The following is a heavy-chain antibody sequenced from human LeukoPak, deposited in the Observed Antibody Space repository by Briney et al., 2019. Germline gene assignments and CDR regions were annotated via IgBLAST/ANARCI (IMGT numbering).Heavy chain of an antibody. J-gene: IGHJ4*02. Sequence: GGSLRLSCAASGFTFSSYEMNWVRQAPGKGLEWDSGITGSGSTTYYADSVKGRFTISRDNSKNTPYLQMNSPRAEDTAAYYCAKDGNWARFENWGQGTLVTVSS. CDR1: GFTFSSYE. V-gene: IGHV3-23*01. CDR2: ITGSGSTT. CDR3: AKDGNWARFEN. D-gene: IGHD7-27*01.